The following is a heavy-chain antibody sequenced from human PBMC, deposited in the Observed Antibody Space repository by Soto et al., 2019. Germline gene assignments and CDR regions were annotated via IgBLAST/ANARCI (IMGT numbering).Heavy chain of an antibody. CDR3: ARDGVVGFWSGLYYDYYYMDV. CDR2: IGDDGSTK. CDR1: GFTFSSYG. V-gene: IGHV3-33*01. D-gene: IGHD3-3*01. Sequence: QVQGVESGGGVVQPGRSLRLSCAASGFTFSSYGMPGVRQAPGKGLEWVAVIGDDGSTKYYADSVKGRFTISRDNSKNTLYLQMNSLRAEDTAVYYCARDGVVGFWSGLYYDYYYMDVWGKGTTVTVSS. J-gene: IGHJ6*03.